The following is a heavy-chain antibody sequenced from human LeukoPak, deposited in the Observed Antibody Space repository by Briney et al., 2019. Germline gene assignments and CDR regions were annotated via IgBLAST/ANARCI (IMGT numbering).Heavy chain of an antibody. CDR1: GFTFSSYA. V-gene: IGHV3-64D*06. D-gene: IGHD6-13*01. CDR3: VKGSLAAAGAFDY. J-gene: IGHJ4*02. CDR2: ISSNGGST. Sequence: QPGGSLRLSCSASGFTFSSYATHWVRQAPGKGLEYVSAISSNGGSTYYADSVKGRFTISRDNSKNTLYLQMSSLRAEDTAVYYCVKGSLAAAGAFDYWGQGTLVTVSS.